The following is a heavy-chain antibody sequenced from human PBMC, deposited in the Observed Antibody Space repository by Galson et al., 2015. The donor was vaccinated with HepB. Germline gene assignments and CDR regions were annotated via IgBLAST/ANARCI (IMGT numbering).Heavy chain of an antibody. V-gene: IGHV3-23*01. J-gene: IGHJ4*02. D-gene: IGHD3-22*01. CDR3: AKDLKRIVVVTQEPVDY. Sequence: SLRLSCAASGFTFSSYAMSWVRQAPGKGLEWVSAISGSGGSTYYADSVKGRFTIPRDNSKNTLYLQMNSLRAEDTAVYYCAKDLKRIVVVTQEPVDYWGQGTLVTVSS. CDR2: ISGSGGST. CDR1: GFTFSSYA.